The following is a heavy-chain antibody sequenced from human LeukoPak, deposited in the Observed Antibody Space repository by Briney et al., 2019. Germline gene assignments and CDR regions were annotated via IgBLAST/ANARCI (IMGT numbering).Heavy chain of an antibody. CDR1: GFTFSSYA. Sequence: PGGSLRLSCAASGFTFSSYAMHWVRQAPGKGLEWVACISVSSSYIYYADSVKGRFIISRDDAKNSLYLQMNSLRAEDTAVYYCARRTVTSFNYYGMDVWGQGTTVIVSS. D-gene: IGHD4-17*01. CDR2: ISVSSSYI. V-gene: IGHV3-21*01. CDR3: ARRTVTSFNYYGMDV. J-gene: IGHJ6*02.